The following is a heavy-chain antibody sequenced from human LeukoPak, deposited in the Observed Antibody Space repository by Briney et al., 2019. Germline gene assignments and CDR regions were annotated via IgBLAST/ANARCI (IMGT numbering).Heavy chain of an antibody. CDR3: AREFRYYDILTGYYPPSYYFDY. D-gene: IGHD3-9*01. Sequence: GGSLRLSCAASGFTFSDYYMSWIRRAPGKGLEWVSYISSSGSTIYYADSVKGRFTISRDNAKNSLYLQMNSLRAEDTAVYYCAREFRYYDILTGYYPPSYYFDYWGQGTLVTVSS. V-gene: IGHV3-11*01. J-gene: IGHJ4*02. CDR1: GFTFSDYY. CDR2: ISSSGSTI.